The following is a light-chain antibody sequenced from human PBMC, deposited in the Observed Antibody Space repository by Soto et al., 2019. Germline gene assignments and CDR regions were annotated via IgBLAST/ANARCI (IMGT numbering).Light chain of an antibody. V-gene: IGKV3-11*01. Sequence: EIVLTQSPATLSLSPGEIATLSCRASQSVSSYLAWYQQKPGQAPRLLIYDASNRATGIPARFSGSGSGTDFTLTISSLEPEDFAVYYCQQRSIPITFGQGTRLEIK. CDR1: QSVSSY. CDR3: QQRSIPIT. J-gene: IGKJ5*01. CDR2: DAS.